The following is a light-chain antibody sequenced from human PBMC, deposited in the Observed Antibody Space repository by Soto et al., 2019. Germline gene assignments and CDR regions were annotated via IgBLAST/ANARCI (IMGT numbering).Light chain of an antibody. CDR1: SSNIGAGYD. CDR3: QSYDSSLSGSV. V-gene: IGLV1-40*01. Sequence: QAVVTQPPSVSGAPGQRVTISCTGSSSNIGAGYDVHWYQQLPGTAPKLLMYGNSYRPSGVPYRFSGSKSGTSASLVITGLQAEDEADYYCQSYDSSLSGSVFGGGTQLTVL. J-gene: IGLJ3*02. CDR2: GNS.